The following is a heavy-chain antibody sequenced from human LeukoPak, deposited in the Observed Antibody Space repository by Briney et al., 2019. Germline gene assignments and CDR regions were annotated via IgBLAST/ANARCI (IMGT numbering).Heavy chain of an antibody. CDR1: GFTFSTYS. V-gene: IGHV3-21*01. Sequence: GGSLRLSCAASGFTFSTYSMNWVRQAPGKGLEWVSSIGGSSRSIYCAESVKGRFTISRDNAKNSLYLQMSSLRAEDTAVYYCAREGGHDYGESFDYWGQGTLVTVSS. CDR2: IGGSSRSI. D-gene: IGHD3-16*01. J-gene: IGHJ4*02. CDR3: AREGGHDYGESFDY.